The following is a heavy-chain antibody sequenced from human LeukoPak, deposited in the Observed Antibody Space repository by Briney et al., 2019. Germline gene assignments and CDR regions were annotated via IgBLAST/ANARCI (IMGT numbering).Heavy chain of an antibody. D-gene: IGHD3-16*02. CDR1: GFTFSSYA. V-gene: IGHV3-23*01. Sequence: GGSLRLSCAASGFTFSSYAMSWVRQAPGKGLEWVSAISGSGGSTYYADSVKGRFAISRDNSKNTLYLQMNSLRAEDTAVYYCAKDPGRDYPIYDYVWGSYRPVPDYWGQGTLVTVSS. J-gene: IGHJ4*02. CDR3: AKDPGRDYPIYDYVWGSYRPVPDY. CDR2: ISGSGGST.